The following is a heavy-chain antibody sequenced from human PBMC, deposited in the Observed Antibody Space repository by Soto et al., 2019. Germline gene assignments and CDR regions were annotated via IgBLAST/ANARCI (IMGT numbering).Heavy chain of an antibody. V-gene: IGHV1-18*04. CDR3: ARAPKRRYFDWLFPDFDY. J-gene: IGHJ4*02. CDR2: INAGNGDT. CDR1: GYTFTAYA. Sequence: ASVKVSCKASGYTFTAYAIHWVRQAPGQRLEWLGWINAGNGDTNYAQKLQGRVTMTTDTSTSTAYMELRSLRSDDTAVYYCARAPKRRYFDWLFPDFDYWGQGTLVTVSS. D-gene: IGHD3-9*01.